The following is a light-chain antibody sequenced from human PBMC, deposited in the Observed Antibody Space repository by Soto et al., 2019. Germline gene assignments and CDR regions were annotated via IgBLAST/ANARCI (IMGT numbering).Light chain of an antibody. CDR1: SSDVGSYNL. J-gene: IGLJ2*01. Sequence: QSALTQPASVSGSPGQSITISCTGTSSDVGSYNLVSWYQQHPGKAPKLMIYEVSKRPSGVSNRFSGSKSGNTASLTISGLQAEDEADHYCCSYAGSSTYVVFGGGTKLTVL. CDR2: EVS. V-gene: IGLV2-23*02. CDR3: CSYAGSSTYVV.